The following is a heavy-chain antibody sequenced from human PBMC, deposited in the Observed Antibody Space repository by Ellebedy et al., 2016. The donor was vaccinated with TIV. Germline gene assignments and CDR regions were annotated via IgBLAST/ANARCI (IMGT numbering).Heavy chain of an antibody. V-gene: IGHV3-30*18. CDR2: ISYDGSNK. Sequence: GESLKISXAASGFTFSSYGMHWVRQAPGKGLEWVAVISYDGSNKYYADSVKGRFTISRDNSKNTLYLQMNSLRAEDTAVYYWAKDPRSPADTWTQYGMDVWGQGTTVTVSS. J-gene: IGHJ6*02. CDR3: AKDPRSPADTWTQYGMDV. D-gene: IGHD5-18*01. CDR1: GFTFSSYG.